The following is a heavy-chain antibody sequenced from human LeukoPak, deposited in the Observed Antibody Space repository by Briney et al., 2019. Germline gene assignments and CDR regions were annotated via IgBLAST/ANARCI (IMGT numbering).Heavy chain of an antibody. CDR3: ATDLDSSSSPIDY. CDR1: GFIFSSYA. V-gene: IGHV3-30-3*01. Sequence: GSLRLSCAASGFIFSSYAIHWVRQAPGKGLKWVAVVSSDGSNKYYADSVKGRFTISRDNSKNTLYLQMNSLRAEDTAVYYCATDLDSSSSPIDYWGQGTLVTVSS. J-gene: IGHJ4*02. CDR2: VSSDGSNK. D-gene: IGHD6-6*01.